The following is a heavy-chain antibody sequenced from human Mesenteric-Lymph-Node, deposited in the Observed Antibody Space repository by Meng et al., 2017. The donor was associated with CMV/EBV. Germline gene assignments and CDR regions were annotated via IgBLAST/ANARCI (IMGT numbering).Heavy chain of an antibody. D-gene: IGHD2-15*01. V-gene: IGHV3-48*03. CDR2: ISSSGSTI. Sequence: GGSLRLSCAASGFTFSSYEMNWVRQAPGKGREWVSYISSSGSTIYYADSVKGRFTISRDNAKNSLYLQMNSLRAEDTAVYYCARGASVVVVAATRVGDPLFDPWGQGTLVTVSS. CDR3: ARGASVVVVAATRVGDPLFDP. CDR1: GFTFSSYE. J-gene: IGHJ5*02.